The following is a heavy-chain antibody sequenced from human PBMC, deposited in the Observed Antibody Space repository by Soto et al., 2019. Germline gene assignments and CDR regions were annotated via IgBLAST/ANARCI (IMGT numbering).Heavy chain of an antibody. J-gene: IGHJ4*02. V-gene: IGHV3-23*01. Sequence: VQLLESGGGLVQPGGSLGLSCAASGFTFSSYAMSWVRQAPGKGLEWVSAISGSGGGTYYADSVKGRFTISRDNSKNTLDLQMNSLRAEDTAVYYCAKAKYYDILTGYYSDYWGQGTLVTVSS. D-gene: IGHD3-9*01. CDR1: GFTFSSYA. CDR2: ISGSGGGT. CDR3: AKAKYYDILTGYYSDY.